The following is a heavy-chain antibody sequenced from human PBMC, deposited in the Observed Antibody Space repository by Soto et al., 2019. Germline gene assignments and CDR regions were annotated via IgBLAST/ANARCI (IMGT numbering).Heavy chain of an antibody. J-gene: IGHJ6*03. CDR1: GYTFSNYG. V-gene: IGHV1-18*01. CDR2: ISAHNGNS. D-gene: IGHD3-10*01. Sequence: QVQLVQSGDEMRKPGASVKVSCQASGYTFSNYGITWVRQAPGQGLEWMGWISAHNGNSKYAQSLQGRHTLTTDTSTSTAYMELRSLRSDDTAVYYCARDWYFYGSGSPNHMDVWGKGTTVSVSS. CDR3: ARDWYFYGSGSPNHMDV.